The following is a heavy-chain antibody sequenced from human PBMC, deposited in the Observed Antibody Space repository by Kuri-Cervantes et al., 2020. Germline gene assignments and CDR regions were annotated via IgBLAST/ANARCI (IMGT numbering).Heavy chain of an antibody. Sequence: GESLKISCAASGFTFSNYAIHWVRQAPGKGLEWVAVISYDGNNKYYADSVKGRFTISRDNAKNSLYLQMNSLRAEDTAVYYCARGDYYYYYFMDVWGKGTTVTVSS. V-gene: IGHV3-30-3*01. CDR2: ISYDGNNK. CDR1: GFTFSNYA. J-gene: IGHJ6*03. CDR3: ARGDYYYYYFMDV.